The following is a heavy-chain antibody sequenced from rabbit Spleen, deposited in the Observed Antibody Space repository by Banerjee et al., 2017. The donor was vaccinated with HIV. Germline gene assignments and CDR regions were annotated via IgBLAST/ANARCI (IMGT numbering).Heavy chain of an antibody. CDR2: MYTATGTT. CDR1: GFSFSRKYY. J-gene: IGHJ6*01. V-gene: IGHV1S45*01. D-gene: IGHD1-1*01. CDR3: ARDTSSSFSSYGMDL. Sequence: QEQLEESGGDLVQPEGSLTLTCKASGFSFSRKYYMCWVRQAPGKGLEWIGCMYTATGTTWYASWVDGRFSISKTSSTTVTLQVTRLTAADTATYFCARDTSSSFSSYGMDLWGQGTLVTVS.